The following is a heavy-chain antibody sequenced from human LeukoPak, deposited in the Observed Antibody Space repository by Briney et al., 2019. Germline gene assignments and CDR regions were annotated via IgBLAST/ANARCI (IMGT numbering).Heavy chain of an antibody. CDR2: INPNSGGT. V-gene: IGHV1-2*02. CDR3: STTWTDYYGMDV. D-gene: IGHD4-4*01. CDR1: GYTFTGYY. Sequence: ASVKVSRKASGYTFTGYYMHWVRQAPGQGLEWMGWINPNSGGTNYAQKFQGRVTMTRDTSISTAYMELSRLRSDDTAVYYCSTTWTDYYGMDVWGQGTTVTVSS. J-gene: IGHJ6*02.